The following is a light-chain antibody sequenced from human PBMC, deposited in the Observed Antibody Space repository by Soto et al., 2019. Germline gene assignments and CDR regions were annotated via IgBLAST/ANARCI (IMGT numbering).Light chain of an antibody. CDR1: QSISSY. CDR3: QHSYSSPIT. J-gene: IGKJ5*01. Sequence: DIQLTQSPSSLSASLGDAAPSXXRASQSISSYLTWYQQKPGQAPRIXIYAASSWETGVPARFSGSGSGTDFTLTISSLQPEDFAAYYCQHSYSSPITFGQGTRLEIK. CDR2: AAS. V-gene: IGKV1-39*01.